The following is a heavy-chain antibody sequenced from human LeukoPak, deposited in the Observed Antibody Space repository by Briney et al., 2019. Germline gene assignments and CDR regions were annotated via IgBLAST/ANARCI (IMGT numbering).Heavy chain of an antibody. D-gene: IGHD1-26*01. Sequence: GGSLRLSCAASGFTFSSYSMNWVRQAPGKGLEWVSAISDSGGSTYYADSVKGRFTISRDNSKNTLYLQMNSLRAEDTAVYYCAKPQWELLDWGQGTLVTVSS. V-gene: IGHV3-23*01. CDR2: ISDSGGST. J-gene: IGHJ4*02. CDR3: AKPQWELLD. CDR1: GFTFSSYS.